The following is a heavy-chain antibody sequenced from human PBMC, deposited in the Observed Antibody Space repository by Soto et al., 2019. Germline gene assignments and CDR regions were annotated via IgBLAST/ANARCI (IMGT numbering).Heavy chain of an antibody. CDR1: GGSFSGYY. V-gene: IGHV4-34*01. J-gene: IGHJ6*03. CDR2: INHSGST. Sequence: NPSETLSLTCAAYGGSFSGYYWSWIRQPPGKGLEWIGEINHSGSTNYNPSLKSRVTISVDTSKNQFSLKLSSVTAADTAVYYCAGPRVGIISSSTSWDGYYMDVWGKGTTVTVSS. CDR3: AGPRVGIISSSTSWDGYYMDV. D-gene: IGHD2-2*01.